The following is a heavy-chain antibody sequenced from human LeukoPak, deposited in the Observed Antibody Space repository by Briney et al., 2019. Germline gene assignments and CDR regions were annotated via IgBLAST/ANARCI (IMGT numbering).Heavy chain of an antibody. CDR3: ARVRFLEWLPDAFDI. D-gene: IGHD3-3*01. CDR1: GGSISSYY. J-gene: IGHJ3*02. Sequence: SETLSLTFTVSGGSISSYYWSWIRQPPGKGLEWIGYIYYSGSTNYNPSLKSRVTISVDTSKNQFSLKLSSVTAADTAVYYCARVRFLEWLPDAFDIWGQGTMVTVSS. CDR2: IYYSGST. V-gene: IGHV4-59*01.